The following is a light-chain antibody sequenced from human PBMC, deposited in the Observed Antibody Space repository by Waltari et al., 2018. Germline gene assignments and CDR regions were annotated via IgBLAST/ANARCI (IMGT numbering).Light chain of an antibody. CDR2: AAS. CDR3: QQRSNWPRT. Sequence: ELVLTQSPATLSLSPGERATLSCRASQSVSIYLAWYQQKPGQAPRLLIYAASTRATGIPARFSGSGSGTDFTLTISSLEPEDFAVYYCQQRSNWPRTFGQGTKVEIK. V-gene: IGKV3-11*01. J-gene: IGKJ1*01. CDR1: QSVSIY.